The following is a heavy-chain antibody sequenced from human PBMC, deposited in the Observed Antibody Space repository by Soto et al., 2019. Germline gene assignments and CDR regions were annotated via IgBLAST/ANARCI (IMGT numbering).Heavy chain of an antibody. V-gene: IGHV4-39*01. CDR3: ARRIATAASWFDP. D-gene: IGHD6-25*01. CDR1: GYSISSSHYY. Sequence: QLQLQESGPGLVKPSETLSLTCTVSGYSISSSHYYWGWIRQPPGKGLEWIGSIYYSGSTHYNPSLKSRVAIFVDTSSNQFSLKLSSLTAADTAVYYCARRIATAASWFDPWGQGTLVTVSS. CDR2: IYYSGST. J-gene: IGHJ5*02.